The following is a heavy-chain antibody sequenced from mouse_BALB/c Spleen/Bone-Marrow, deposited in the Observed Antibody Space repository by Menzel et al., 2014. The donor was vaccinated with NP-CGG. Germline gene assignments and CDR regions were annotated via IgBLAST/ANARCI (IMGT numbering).Heavy chain of an antibody. D-gene: IGHD2-4*01. CDR2: IHYSGST. V-gene: IGHV3-1*02. Sequence: VQLQQSGPDLVKPSQSLSLTCTVTGYYITSGYSWHWIRQFPGNKLEWMGYIHYSGSTNYNPSPKSRISITRDTSKNQFFLQLNSVTTEDTATYYCARSDYDAWFAYWGQGTLVTVSA. CDR3: ARSDYDAWFAY. CDR1: GYYITSGYS. J-gene: IGHJ3*01.